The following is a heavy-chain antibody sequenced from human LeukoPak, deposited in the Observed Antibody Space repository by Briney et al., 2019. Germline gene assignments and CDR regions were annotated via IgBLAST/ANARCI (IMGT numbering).Heavy chain of an antibody. J-gene: IGHJ4*02. CDR3: ARDASVTTLFDY. CDR2: IYYSGST. D-gene: IGHD4-17*01. V-gene: IGHV4-39*07. CDR1: GGSISSSSYY. Sequence: SETLSLTCTVSGGSISSSSYYWGWIRQPPGKGLEWIGSIYYSGSTYYNPSLKSRVSISVDTSRNHFSLTLNSVTAADTAIYYCARDASVTTLFDYWGPGILVTVSS.